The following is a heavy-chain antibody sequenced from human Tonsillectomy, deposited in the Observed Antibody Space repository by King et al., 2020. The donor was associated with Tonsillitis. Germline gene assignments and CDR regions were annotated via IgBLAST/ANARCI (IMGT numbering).Heavy chain of an antibody. CDR1: GGSISSYY. CDR2: IYYSGST. CDR3: ARVKYYFDY. V-gene: IGHV4-59*01. J-gene: IGHJ4*02. Sequence: QLQESGPGLVKPSETLSLTCTVSGGSISSYYWSWIRQPPGKGLEWIGYIYYSGSTNYNPSLKSRVTISVDTSKNQFSLKLGSVTAADTAVYYCARVKYYFDYWGQGTLVTVSS.